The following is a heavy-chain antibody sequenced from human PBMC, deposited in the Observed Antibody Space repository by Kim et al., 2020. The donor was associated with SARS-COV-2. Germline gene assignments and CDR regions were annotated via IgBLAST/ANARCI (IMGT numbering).Heavy chain of an antibody. CDR3: TTVIAARAFDI. J-gene: IGHJ3*02. V-gene: IGHV3-15*01. Sequence: DYAAPVKGRFTIARDDSKNTLYLQMNSLKTEDTAVYYCTTVIAARAFDIWGQGTMVTVSS. D-gene: IGHD6-6*01.